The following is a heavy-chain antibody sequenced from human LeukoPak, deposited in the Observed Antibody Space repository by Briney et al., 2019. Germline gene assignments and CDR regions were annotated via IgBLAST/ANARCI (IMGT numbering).Heavy chain of an antibody. D-gene: IGHD3-16*01. Sequence: GGSLRLSCAASGFTFSSYWMSWVRQAPGKGLEWVANIKQDGSEKYYADSVKGRFTISRDNAKNSLYLQMNSLRAEDTAVYYCARDLRLPGGRHYMDVWGKGTTVTVSS. CDR2: IKQDGSEK. V-gene: IGHV3-7*01. CDR3: ARDLRLPGGRHYMDV. CDR1: GFTFSSYW. J-gene: IGHJ6*03.